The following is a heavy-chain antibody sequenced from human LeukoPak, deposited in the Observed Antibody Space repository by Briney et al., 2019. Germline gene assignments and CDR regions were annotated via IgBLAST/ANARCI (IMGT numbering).Heavy chain of an antibody. V-gene: IGHV4-38-2*02. CDR1: GYSISSGYY. CDR3: ARDSGYSSSWYNGGWFDP. Sequence: SETLSLTCTVSGYSISSGYYWGWIRQPPGKGLEWIGSIYHSGSTYYNPSLKSRVTISVDTSKNQFSLKLSSVTAADTAVYYCARDSGYSSSWYNGGWFDPWGQGTLVTVSS. CDR2: IYHSGST. J-gene: IGHJ5*02. D-gene: IGHD6-13*01.